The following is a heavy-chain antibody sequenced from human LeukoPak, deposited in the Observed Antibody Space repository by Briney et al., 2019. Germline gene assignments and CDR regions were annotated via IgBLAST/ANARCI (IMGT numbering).Heavy chain of an antibody. Sequence: SETLSLTCTVSGDSLTSGSRYWSWIRQPAGKGLEWIGHFYSSTRTTYNPSLESRVTISGDTAKNQFSLKLDSVAAADTAVYFCARCMSELDYGDYAYYYHMDVWGKGTTVTVSS. CDR1: GDSLTSGSRY. D-gene: IGHD4-17*01. CDR3: ARCMSELDYGDYAYYYHMDV. V-gene: IGHV4-61*09. J-gene: IGHJ6*04. CDR2: FYSSTRT.